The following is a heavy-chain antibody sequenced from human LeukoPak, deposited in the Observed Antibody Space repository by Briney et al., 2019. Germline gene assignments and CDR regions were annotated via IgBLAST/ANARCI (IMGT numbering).Heavy chain of an antibody. Sequence: SETLSLTCAVYSGSFSGYYWSWIRQPPGKGLEWIGEINHRGSTSHNPSLKSRVTISVDTSKNQFSLKLTSVTAADTALYYCARGDGRDGYKGKLDYWGQGTLVTVSS. V-gene: IGHV4-34*01. CDR2: INHRGST. J-gene: IGHJ4*02. CDR3: ARGDGRDGYKGKLDY. CDR1: SGSFSGYY. D-gene: IGHD5-24*01.